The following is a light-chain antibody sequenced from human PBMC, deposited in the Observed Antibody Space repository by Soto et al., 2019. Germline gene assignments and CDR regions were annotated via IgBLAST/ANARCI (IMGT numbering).Light chain of an antibody. J-gene: IGKJ1*01. CDR3: QQYAGSPRT. CDR1: QNLGTLY. V-gene: IGKV3-20*01. CDR2: SAS. Sequence: IVLTQSPVTLSFSPCDRVTLSCRASQNLGTLYLAWFQQKSGQAPRLLIYSASRRATGIPDRFTGSGSGTDFTLTINRVEPEDFAVYFCQQYAGSPRTFGQGTKVDIK.